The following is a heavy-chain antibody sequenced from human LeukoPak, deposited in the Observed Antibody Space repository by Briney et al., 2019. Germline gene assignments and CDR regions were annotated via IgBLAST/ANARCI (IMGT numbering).Heavy chain of an antibody. D-gene: IGHD4-17*01. CDR3: TRMTTGHDY. CDR1: GVSFNDYY. CDR2: INHSGYT. Sequence: SETLSLTCAVSGVSFNDYYWSWVRQTPGRGLEWIGEINHSGYTNDSPSLKSRVSLSIDTSTKQLSLHLRSVTVADTGIYYCTRMTTGHDYWGQETLVTVSS. J-gene: IGHJ4*02. V-gene: IGHV4-34*01.